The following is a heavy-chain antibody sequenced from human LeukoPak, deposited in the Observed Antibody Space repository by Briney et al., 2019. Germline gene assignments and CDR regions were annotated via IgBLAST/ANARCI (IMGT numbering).Heavy chain of an antibody. CDR2: ISWNSGSI. CDR3: AKEGYYYAMDV. Sequence: PGGSLRLSCAASGFTFDDYAMHWVRQAPGKGLEWVSGISWNSGSIGYADSVKGRFTISRDNAKNSLYLQMNSLRAEDTALYYCAKEGYYYAMDVWGKGTTVTISS. D-gene: IGHD3-10*01. J-gene: IGHJ6*03. V-gene: IGHV3-9*01. CDR1: GFTFDDYA.